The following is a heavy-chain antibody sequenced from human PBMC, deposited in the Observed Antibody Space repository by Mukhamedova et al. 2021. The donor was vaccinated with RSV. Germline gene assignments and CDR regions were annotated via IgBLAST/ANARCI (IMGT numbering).Heavy chain of an antibody. CDR2: VTYGGST. V-gene: IGHV4-59*01. Sequence: YWSWIRQPPGKGPEWIGYVTYGGSTNYNPSLKSRVTISVDPSKSQFSLNLSSVTAADTAVYYCAREYRWFGEVRFDYWSQGTLVT. CDR1: Y. D-gene: IGHD3-10*01. CDR3: AREYRWFGEVRFDY. J-gene: IGHJ4*02.